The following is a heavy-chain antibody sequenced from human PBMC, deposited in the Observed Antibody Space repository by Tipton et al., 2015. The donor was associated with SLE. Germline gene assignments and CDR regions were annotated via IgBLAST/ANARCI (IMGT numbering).Heavy chain of an antibody. Sequence: TLSLTCAVYGDSITDSGYSWNWVRQHPGAGLEWIGYIHHSGRTDYNPSLRSRVTISRDTSKNQFSLNVNSVTAADTAVYYCARQHSGGATDTWGQGTLVTVSS. D-gene: IGHD1-26*01. CDR1: GDSITDSGYS. CDR3: ARQHSGGATDT. J-gene: IGHJ5*02. V-gene: IGHV4-31*11. CDR2: IHHSGRT.